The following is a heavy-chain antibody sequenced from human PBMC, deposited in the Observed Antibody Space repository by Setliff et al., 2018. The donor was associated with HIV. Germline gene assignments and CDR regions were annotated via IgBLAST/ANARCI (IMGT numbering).Heavy chain of an antibody. CDR1: GFTFSTYW. CDR3: ARDPYPYFDYGDWYFDL. CDR2: IKQDGSEK. D-gene: IGHD4-17*01. V-gene: IGHV3-7*01. Sequence: GESLKISCAASGFTFSTYWMSWVRQAPGKGPEWVANIKQDGSEKFYVDSVKGRFTISRDNAKNSLYLQMNSLRAEDTAVYYCARDPYPYFDYGDWYFDLWGRGTLVTVSS. J-gene: IGHJ2*01.